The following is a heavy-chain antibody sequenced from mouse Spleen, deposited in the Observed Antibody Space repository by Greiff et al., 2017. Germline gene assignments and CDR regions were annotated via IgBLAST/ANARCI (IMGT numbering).Heavy chain of an antibody. D-gene: IGHD2-1*01. CDR1: GYSFTSYW. Sequence: VQLQQSGPQLVRPGASVKISCKASGYSFTSYWMHWVKQRPGQGLEWIGMIDPSDSETRLNQKFKDKATLTVDKSSSTAYMQLSSPTPEDSAVYYCARYGNYDYAMDYWGQGTSVTVSS. CDR3: ARYGNYDYAMDY. V-gene: IGHV1S126*01. J-gene: IGHJ4*01. CDR2: IDPSDSET.